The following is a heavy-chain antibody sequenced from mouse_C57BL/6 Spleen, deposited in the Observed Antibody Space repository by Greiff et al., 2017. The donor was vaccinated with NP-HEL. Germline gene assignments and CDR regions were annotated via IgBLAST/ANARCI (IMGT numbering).Heavy chain of an antibody. CDR1: GYTFTSYW. CDR3: ARCDYGYDLFAY. V-gene: IGHV1-64*01. J-gene: IGHJ3*01. Sequence: QVQLQQPGAELVKPGASVKLSCKASGYTFTSYWMHWVKQRPGQGLEWIGMIHPNSGSTNYNEKFKSKATLTVDKSSSTAYMQLSSLTSEDSAVYYCARCDYGYDLFAYWGQGTLVTVSA. D-gene: IGHD2-2*01. CDR2: IHPNSGST.